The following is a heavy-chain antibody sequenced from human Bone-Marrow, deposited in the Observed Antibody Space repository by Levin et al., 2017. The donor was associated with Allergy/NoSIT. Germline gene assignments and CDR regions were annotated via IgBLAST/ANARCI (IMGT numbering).Heavy chain of an antibody. CDR2: ISYDGSNK. CDR1: GFTFSSYA. CDR3: ARDGTDTAMAQLDY. V-gene: IGHV3-30-3*01. D-gene: IGHD5-18*01. J-gene: IGHJ4*02. Sequence: GESLKISCAASGFTFSSYAMHWVRQAPGKGLEWVAVISYDGSNKYYADSVKGRFTISRDNSKNTLYLQMNSLRAEDTAVYYCARDGTDTAMAQLDYWGQGTLVTVSS.